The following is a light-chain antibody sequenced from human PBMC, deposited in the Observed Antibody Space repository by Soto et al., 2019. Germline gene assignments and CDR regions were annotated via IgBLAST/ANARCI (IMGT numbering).Light chain of an antibody. CDR2: EDS. CDR3: CSYAGSSTYV. V-gene: IGLV2-23*01. Sequence: QSVLKQPVSGTRSPRQSSSIFCNRNSSDFGSYNLVSWYQQHPGKAPKLMIYEDSKRPSGVSNRFSGSKSGNTASLTISGLQAEDDADYYCCSYAGSSTYVFGTGTKVTVL. CDR1: SSDFGSYNL. J-gene: IGLJ1*01.